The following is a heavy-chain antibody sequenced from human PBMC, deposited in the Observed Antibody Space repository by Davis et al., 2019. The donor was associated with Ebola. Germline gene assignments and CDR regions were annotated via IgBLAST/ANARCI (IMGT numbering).Heavy chain of an antibody. CDR2: FYSGGST. J-gene: IGHJ6*02. Sequence: PSETLSLTCAVSGFSISSGYYWGWIRQPPEKGLEWIGSFYSGGSTYYNPSLKSRVTISVDTSRNQFSLEVNSVTAADTAVYYCAREGNYYYNAMDVWGQGTTITVSS. CDR3: AREGNYYYNAMDV. V-gene: IGHV4-38-2*02. CDR1: GFSISSGYY.